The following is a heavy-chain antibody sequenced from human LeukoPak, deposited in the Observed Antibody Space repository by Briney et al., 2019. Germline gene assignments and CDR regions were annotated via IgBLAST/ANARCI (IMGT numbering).Heavy chain of an antibody. J-gene: IGHJ6*02. CDR3: AKEAGSGYYAYYYYGMDV. CDR1: GFTFSSYA. Sequence: PGGSLRLSCAASGFTFSSYALSGVRPAPGKGLEWVSAISGSGGSTYYADSVKGRFTISRDNSKNTLYLQMNSLRAEDTAVYYCAKEAGSGYYAYYYYGMDVWGQGTPVTVSS. D-gene: IGHD3-3*01. CDR2: ISGSGGST. V-gene: IGHV3-23*01.